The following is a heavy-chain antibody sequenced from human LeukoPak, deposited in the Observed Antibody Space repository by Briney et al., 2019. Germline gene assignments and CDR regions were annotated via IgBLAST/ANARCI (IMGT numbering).Heavy chain of an antibody. V-gene: IGHV3-23*01. CDR1: GFTFSTSA. J-gene: IGHJ4*02. CDR3: GKEMTSMVTVEY. CDR2: ISGSGGKT. Sequence: GGSLRLSCVASGFTFSTSAMSWVRQAPGKGLEWVSAISGSGGKTYYADSVKGRFTISRDNSQNTPYLYMNSLRADDTAVYYCGKEMTSMVTVEYWGQGTLVTVSS. D-gene: IGHD5-18*01.